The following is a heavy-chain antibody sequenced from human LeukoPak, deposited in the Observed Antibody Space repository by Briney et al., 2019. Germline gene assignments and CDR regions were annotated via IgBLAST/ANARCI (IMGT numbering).Heavy chain of an antibody. CDR2: IYHSGST. J-gene: IGHJ4*02. D-gene: IGHD2-2*01. CDR1: GYSISSGYY. V-gene: IGHV4-38-2*02. Sequence: SETLSLTCTVSGYSISSGYYWGWIRQPPGKGLEWIGSIYHSGSTYYNPSLKSRVTISVDTSKNQFSLKLSSVAAADTAVYYCARSRSFYYDYWGQGTLVTVSS. CDR3: ARSRSFYYDY.